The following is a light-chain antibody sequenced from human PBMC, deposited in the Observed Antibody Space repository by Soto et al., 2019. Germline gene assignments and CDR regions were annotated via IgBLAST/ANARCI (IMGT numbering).Light chain of an antibody. CDR2: DVT. J-gene: IGLJ1*01. Sequence: QSALTQPRSVSGSPGQSVSISCTGTSSDVGGYNYVSWYQHHPGKAPRLVIYDVTNRPSGISDRFSGSKSGNTASLTISGLLAEDEADYYCTSYTSTSTYVFGTGTKLTVL. V-gene: IGLV2-14*01. CDR1: SSDVGGYNY. CDR3: TSYTSTSTYV.